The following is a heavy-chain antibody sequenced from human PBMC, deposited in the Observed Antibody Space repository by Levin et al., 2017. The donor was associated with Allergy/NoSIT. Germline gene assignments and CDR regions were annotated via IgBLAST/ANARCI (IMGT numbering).Heavy chain of an antibody. J-gene: IGHJ4*02. Sequence: GSLRLSCTVSGGSISSYYWSWIRQPPGKGLEWIGYIYYSGSTNYNPPLKSRVTISVDTSKNQFSLKLSSVTAADTAAYYCARRAIAADSGFDYWGQGTLVTVSS. CDR1: GGSISSYY. CDR3: ARRAIAADSGFDY. V-gene: IGHV4-59*01. D-gene: IGHD6-13*01. CDR2: IYYSGST.